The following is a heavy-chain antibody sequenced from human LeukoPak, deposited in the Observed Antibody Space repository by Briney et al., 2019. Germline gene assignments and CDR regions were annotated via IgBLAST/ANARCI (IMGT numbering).Heavy chain of an antibody. CDR3: ARTAAGWDFDL. CDR2: IYHSGST. CDR1: GVSISSGGYS. D-gene: IGHD6-13*01. V-gene: IGHV4-30-2*01. Sequence: SETLSLTCAVSGVSISSGGYSWSRIRQPPGKGLEWIGYIYHSGSTYYNPSLKSRVTISVDRSKNQFSLKLSSVTAADTAVYYCARTAAGWDFDLWGRGTLVTVSS. J-gene: IGHJ2*01.